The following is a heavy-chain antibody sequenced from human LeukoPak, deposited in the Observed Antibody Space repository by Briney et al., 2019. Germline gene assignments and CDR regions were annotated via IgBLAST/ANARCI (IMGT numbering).Heavy chain of an antibody. CDR3: ARVSRWALNHNPHY. CDR1: GFTFSGSA. V-gene: IGHV3-73*01. J-gene: IGHJ4*02. CDR2: IRSKANSYAT. D-gene: IGHD1-14*01. Sequence: GGSLRLSCAASGFTFSGSAMRWVRQASGKGLEWVGRIRSKANSYATAYAASVKGRFTISRDDSKNTAYLQMNSLRAEDTAVYYCARVSRWALNHNPHYWGQGTLVTVSS.